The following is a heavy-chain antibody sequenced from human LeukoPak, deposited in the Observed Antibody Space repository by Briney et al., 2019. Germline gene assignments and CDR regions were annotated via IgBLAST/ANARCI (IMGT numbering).Heavy chain of an antibody. CDR3: ARDLDIVVVPAAIPYNWFDP. D-gene: IGHD2-2*02. Sequence: PSETLSLTCTVSGGSISSYYWSWIRQPAGKGLEWIGRIYTSGSTNYNPSLKSRVTMSVETSKNQFSLKLSSVTAADTAVYYCARDLDIVVVPAAIPYNWFDPWGQGTLVTVSS. CDR2: IYTSGST. V-gene: IGHV4-4*07. J-gene: IGHJ5*02. CDR1: GGSISSYY.